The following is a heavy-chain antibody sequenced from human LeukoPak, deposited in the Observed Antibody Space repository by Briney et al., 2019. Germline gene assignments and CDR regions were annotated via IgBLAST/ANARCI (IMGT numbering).Heavy chain of an antibody. V-gene: IGHV3-21*01. D-gene: IGHD1-1*01. J-gene: IGHJ4*02. CDR1: EFTFSSYS. CDR3: AGNDPFDY. Sequence: GGSLRLSCAASEFTFSSYSMNWVRQAPGKGLEWVSSISSSSSYIYYADSVRGRFTISRDNAKNSLYLQMNSLRAEDTAVYYCAGNDPFDYWGQGTLVTVSS. CDR2: ISSSSSYI.